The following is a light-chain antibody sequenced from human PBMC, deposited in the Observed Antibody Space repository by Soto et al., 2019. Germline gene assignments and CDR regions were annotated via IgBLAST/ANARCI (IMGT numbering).Light chain of an antibody. J-gene: IGKJ4*01. CDR3: QQTDSSTFT. V-gene: IGKV1-17*02. CDR2: AAS. CDR1: QVIRNY. Sequence: IQMTQSPSSLSASVGDRVTITCGASQVIRNYLGWYQRKPGKAPSLLIFAASTLQSGVPSMFSGSGSGTDFHLRISNLPAEDFATYSCQQTDSSTFTLGGAPKVDIK.